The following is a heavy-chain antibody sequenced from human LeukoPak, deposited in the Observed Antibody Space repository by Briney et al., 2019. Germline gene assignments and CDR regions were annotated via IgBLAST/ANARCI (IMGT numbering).Heavy chain of an antibody. CDR3: ARGNAAVAGP. CDR2: IYYSGST. Sequence: SETLSLTCTVSGASVSSYYWSWIRQPPGKGLEWIGYIYYSGSTNYNPSLKSRIAILVDTSKNQFSLRLSSVTAADTAVYFCARGNAAVAGPWGQGVLVTVSS. V-gene: IGHV4-59*02. D-gene: IGHD6-25*01. CDR1: GASVSSYY. J-gene: IGHJ5*02.